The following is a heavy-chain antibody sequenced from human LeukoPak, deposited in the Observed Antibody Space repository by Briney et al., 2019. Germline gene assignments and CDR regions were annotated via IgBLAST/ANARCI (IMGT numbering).Heavy chain of an antibody. D-gene: IGHD2-15*01. V-gene: IGHV3-30*02. CDR3: AKGWHRSSRGDFDH. CDR1: GFTFSSYG. Sequence: PGGSLRLSCAASGFTFSSYGMHWVRQAPGKGLEWVAFIRYDGSNKYYADSVKGRCTISRDNSKNTLYLQMSSLRAEDTAVYYCAKGWHRSSRGDFDHWGQGTLVTVSS. CDR2: IRYDGSNK. J-gene: IGHJ4*02.